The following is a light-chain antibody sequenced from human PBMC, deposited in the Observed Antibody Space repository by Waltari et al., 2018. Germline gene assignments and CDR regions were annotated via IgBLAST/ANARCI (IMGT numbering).Light chain of an antibody. Sequence: DIVLTQSPATLSLSPGERATLSCRASQSVTWYLAWYQQRPGQAPRHLIYDTCKRATGIPARFSGSGSSTDFTLTISGLEPEDAAVYYCQQRSTWPLFTFGGGTKVEI. J-gene: IGKJ4*01. CDR3: QQRSTWPLFT. V-gene: IGKV3-11*01. CDR1: QSVTWY. CDR2: DTC.